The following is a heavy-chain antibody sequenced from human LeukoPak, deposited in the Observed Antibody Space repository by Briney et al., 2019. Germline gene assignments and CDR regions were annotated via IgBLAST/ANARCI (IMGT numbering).Heavy chain of an antibody. Sequence: ASVKVSCKVSGYTLTELSMHWVRQAPGKGLEWMGGFDPEDGETIYAQKFQGRVTMTEDTSTDTAYTELSSLRSEDTAVYYCATGKDRYGPFDYWGQGTLVTVSS. CDR1: GYTLTELS. D-gene: IGHD1-14*01. J-gene: IGHJ4*02. CDR3: ATGKDRYGPFDY. V-gene: IGHV1-24*01. CDR2: FDPEDGET.